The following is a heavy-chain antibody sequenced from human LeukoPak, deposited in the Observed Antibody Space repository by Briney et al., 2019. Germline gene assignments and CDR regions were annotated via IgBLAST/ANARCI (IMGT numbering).Heavy chain of an antibody. CDR2: ISSSSSYI. V-gene: IGHV3-21*01. CDR1: GFTFSSYS. CDR3: ARAGGSWYNLYNWFDP. J-gene: IGHJ5*02. Sequence: GGSLRLSCAASGFTFSSYSMNWVRQAPGKGLEWVSSISSSSSYIYYADSVKGRFTISRDNAKNSLYLQMSSLRAEDTAVYYCARAGGSWYNLYNWFDPWGQGTLVTVSS. D-gene: IGHD6-13*01.